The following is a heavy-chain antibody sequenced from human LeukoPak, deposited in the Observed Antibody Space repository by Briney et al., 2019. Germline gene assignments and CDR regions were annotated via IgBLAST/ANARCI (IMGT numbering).Heavy chain of an antibody. J-gene: IGHJ4*02. D-gene: IGHD4-17*01. CDR1: GFAFSNYW. CDR2: IDTDGTRT. Sequence: PGGSLRLSCTASGFAFSNYWMHRVRQAPGKGLVWVSRIDTDGTRTYFADSVKGRFTISRDNAKNTLYLQMDNLRAEDTAMYYCARGLLTQSTVTLGYWGQGTLVTVSS. CDR3: ARGLLTQSTVTLGY. V-gene: IGHV3-74*01.